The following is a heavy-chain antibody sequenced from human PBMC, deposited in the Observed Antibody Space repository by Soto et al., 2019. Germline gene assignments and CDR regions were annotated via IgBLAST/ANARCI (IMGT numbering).Heavy chain of an antibody. CDR1: GYTFTDYY. Sequence: QVQLVQSGAEVKKPGASVKVSCTASGYTFTDYYVHWVRQAPGQGLEWMGWINVNSGVTNLAQKFQDWVTLSRDPSVSTADMEFNSRKSDGTAVFFCARGVSGWSPFDLWGQGTLVTVSS. CDR2: INVNSGVT. J-gene: IGHJ4*02. CDR3: ARGVSGWSPFDL. D-gene: IGHD6-19*01. V-gene: IGHV1-2*04.